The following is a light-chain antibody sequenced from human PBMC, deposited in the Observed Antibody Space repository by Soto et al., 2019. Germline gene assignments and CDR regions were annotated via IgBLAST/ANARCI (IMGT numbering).Light chain of an antibody. Sequence: DIQMTQSPSSVSASVGDRVTITCRASQDINSWLTWYQQKPGKAPKVLIYIASRLQPGVPSRFSGRGSGTDFSLTISNLQHEDFATYFCQQSKSFPLTFGGGTKVEIK. CDR1: QDINSW. J-gene: IGKJ4*01. CDR2: IAS. V-gene: IGKV1-12*01. CDR3: QQSKSFPLT.